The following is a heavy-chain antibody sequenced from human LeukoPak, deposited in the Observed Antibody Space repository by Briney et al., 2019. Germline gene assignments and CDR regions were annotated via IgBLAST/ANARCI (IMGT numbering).Heavy chain of an antibody. CDR2: LYYSGRT. Sequence: PSETLSLTCTVSGDSISSYFWCWIRQPPGKGLERIGCLYYSGRTNYNPSLKSRFTMSVDTSKNQFSLKLSSVTAADTAVYYCARNGVTIFGVGVYYFAYWGQGTLVTVSS. D-gene: IGHD3-3*01. CDR1: GDSISSYF. V-gene: IGHV4-59*12. CDR3: ARNGVTIFGVGVYYFAY. J-gene: IGHJ4*02.